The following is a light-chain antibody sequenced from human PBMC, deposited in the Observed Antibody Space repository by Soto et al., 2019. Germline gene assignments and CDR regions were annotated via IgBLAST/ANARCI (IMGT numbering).Light chain of an antibody. J-gene: IGKJ1*01. CDR3: QQYGSSPPTT. V-gene: IGKV3-20*01. CDR2: GPS. Sequence: EIVLTQSPGTLSLSPGESATLSCRPSQSVSSSYLAWYQQKPGHAPRLXIXGPSSRATGIPDRFSGSGSGTDFTLTINRLEPDDFAVYDCQQYGSSPPTTFGQGTKVDIK. CDR1: QSVSSSY.